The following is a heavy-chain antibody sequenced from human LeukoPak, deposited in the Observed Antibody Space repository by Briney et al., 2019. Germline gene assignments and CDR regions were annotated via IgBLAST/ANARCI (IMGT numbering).Heavy chain of an antibody. Sequence: SVTVSCTASGGTFSSYAISWVRQAPGQGLEWMGGIIPIFGTANYAQKFQGRVTITADESTSTAYMELSSLRSEDTAVYYCARSIAAAGALLVYFDYWGQGTLVTVSS. D-gene: IGHD6-13*01. CDR3: ARSIAAAGALLVYFDY. CDR1: GGTFSSYA. CDR2: IIPIFGTA. J-gene: IGHJ4*02. V-gene: IGHV1-69*13.